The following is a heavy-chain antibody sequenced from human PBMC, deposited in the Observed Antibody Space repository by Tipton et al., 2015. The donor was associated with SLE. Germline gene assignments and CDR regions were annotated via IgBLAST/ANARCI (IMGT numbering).Heavy chain of an antibody. V-gene: IGHV4-39*07. CDR1: GGSISSSYSY. CDR2: VYSGGNA. Sequence: TLSLTCTVSGGSISSSYSYWDWIRQPPGKALEWIASVYSGGNAYYNPSLKSRVTISVDTSKNQFSLKLRSVTVADTAVYYCARRDGDYLYYFDYWGQGTLVTVSS. J-gene: IGHJ4*02. D-gene: IGHD4-17*01. CDR3: ARRDGDYLYYFDY.